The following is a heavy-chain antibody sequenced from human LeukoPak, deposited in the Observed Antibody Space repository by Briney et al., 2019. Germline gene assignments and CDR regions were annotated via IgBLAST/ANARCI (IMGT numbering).Heavy chain of an antibody. CDR2: INPNSGGT. CDR1: GYTFTGYY. V-gene: IGHV1-2*02. J-gene: IGHJ4*02. Sequence: GASVKVSCKASGYTFTGYYMHWVRQAPGQGLEWMGWINPNSGGTNYAQKFQGRATMTRDTSISTAYMELSRLRSDDTAVYYCASFGDSNPYYFDYWGQGTLVTVSS. CDR3: ASFGDSNPYYFDY. D-gene: IGHD3-10*01.